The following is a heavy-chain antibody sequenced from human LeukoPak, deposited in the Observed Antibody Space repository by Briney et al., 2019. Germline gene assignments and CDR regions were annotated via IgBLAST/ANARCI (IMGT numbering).Heavy chain of an antibody. CDR2: ISSSSSYV. Sequence: GGSLRLSCAASGFTFSSYAMSWVRQAPGKGLEWVSSISSSSSYVYYADSVKGRFTISRDNSKNTLYLQMNSLRAEDTAVYYCAKSGCSGGSCYSGDWGYYFDYWGQGTLVTVSS. J-gene: IGHJ4*02. CDR3: AKSGCSGGSCYSGDWGYYFDY. CDR1: GFTFSSYA. D-gene: IGHD2-15*01. V-gene: IGHV3-23*01.